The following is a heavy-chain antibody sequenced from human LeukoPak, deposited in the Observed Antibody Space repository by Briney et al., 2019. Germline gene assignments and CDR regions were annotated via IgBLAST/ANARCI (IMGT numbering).Heavy chain of an antibody. CDR1: GFTFSSYA. Sequence: PGGSLRLSCAASGFTFSSYAMHWVRQAPGKGLEWVAVIWYDGSNKYYPDSVKGRFTISRDNSKNTLYLQMNSLRAEDTAVYYCARGAADIVANIDSWGQGTLATVSS. V-gene: IGHV3-33*01. CDR2: IWYDGSNK. J-gene: IGHJ4*02. D-gene: IGHD5-12*01. CDR3: ARGAADIVANIDS.